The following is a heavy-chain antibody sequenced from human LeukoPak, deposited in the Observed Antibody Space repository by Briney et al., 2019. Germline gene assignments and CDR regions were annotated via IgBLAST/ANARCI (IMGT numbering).Heavy chain of an antibody. Sequence: GGSLRLSCVASGFTFRNYAMKWVRQAPGKGLEWVSAISGGGDSTYYADSVKGRFTISRDNSKNTLYLQMNSLRAEDTAVYYCAKAAYGSGSYYNSFDFWGQGTLVTVSS. V-gene: IGHV3-23*01. CDR1: GFTFRNYA. CDR2: ISGGGDST. D-gene: IGHD3-10*01. J-gene: IGHJ4*02. CDR3: AKAAYGSGSYYNSFDF.